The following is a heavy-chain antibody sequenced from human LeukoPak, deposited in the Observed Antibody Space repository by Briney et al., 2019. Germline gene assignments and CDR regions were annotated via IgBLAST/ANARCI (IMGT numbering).Heavy chain of an antibody. CDR3: AKDGYSSSWDFDY. D-gene: IGHD6-13*01. CDR1: GFTFSSYS. CDR2: ISYDGSNK. Sequence: PGGSLRLSCAASGFTFSSYSMNWVRQAPGKGLEWVAVISYDGSNKYYADSVKGRFTISRDNSKNTLYLQMDSLRAEDTAVYYCAKDGYSSSWDFDYWGQGTLVTVSS. V-gene: IGHV3-30*18. J-gene: IGHJ4*02.